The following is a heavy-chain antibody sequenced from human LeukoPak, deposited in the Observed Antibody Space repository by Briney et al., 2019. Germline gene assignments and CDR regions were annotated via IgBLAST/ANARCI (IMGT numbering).Heavy chain of an antibody. V-gene: IGHV3-7*01. Sequence: PGGSLRLSCAASGFTFSSYWMSWVRQAPGKGLEWVANIKQDGSEKYYVDSVKGRFTISRDNAKNSLYLQMNSLRAEDTAVYYCARVGGDYSSSWYGDYYYYYMDVWGKGTTVTVSS. D-gene: IGHD6-13*01. CDR3: ARVGGDYSSSWYGDYYYYYMDV. CDR2: IKQDGSEK. CDR1: GFTFSSYW. J-gene: IGHJ6*03.